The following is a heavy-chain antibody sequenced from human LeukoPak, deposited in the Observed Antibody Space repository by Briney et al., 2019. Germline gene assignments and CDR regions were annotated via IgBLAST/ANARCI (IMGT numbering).Heavy chain of an antibody. CDR3: ASGYDDSSGYPYYYGMDV. J-gene: IGHJ6*02. Sequence: SVKVSCKASGGTFSSYAISWVRQAPGQGLEWMGGIIPIFGTANYAQKFQGRVTITADKSTSTAYMELSSLRSEGTAVYYCASGYDDSSGYPYYYGMDVWGQGTTVTVSS. V-gene: IGHV1-69*06. CDR2: IIPIFGTA. CDR1: GGTFSSYA. D-gene: IGHD3-22*01.